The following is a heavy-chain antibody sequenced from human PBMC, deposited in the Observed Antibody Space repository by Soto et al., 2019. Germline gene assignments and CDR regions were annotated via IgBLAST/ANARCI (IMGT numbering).Heavy chain of an antibody. V-gene: IGHV4-30-4*01. J-gene: IGHJ4*02. CDR1: GGSICSGNYY. Sequence: QVQLQESGPGLVKPSQTLSLTCTVSGGSICSGNYYWSWIRQPPGKGLEWIGFISYSGSAYYNPSLKSRVTISVDTSKNQFSLNLSFVTAADTAVYYCATMGTPATGLYYFDYWGQGTLVTVSS. CDR2: ISYSGSA. D-gene: IGHD2-15*01. CDR3: ATMGTPATGLYYFDY.